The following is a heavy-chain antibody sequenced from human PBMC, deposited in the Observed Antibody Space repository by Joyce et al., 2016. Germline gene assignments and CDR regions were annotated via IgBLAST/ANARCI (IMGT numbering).Heavy chain of an antibody. V-gene: IGHV3-21*01. Sequence: EVQLVESGGGLVKPGGSLRLSCAASGFPFSSYSMSWVRQAPGKGLGWVSSLSSSSSYIKYTDSVKGRFTISRDNAKNSLYLQMNSLRVEDTAVYYCVRSSYTNGIFDYWGQGTLVTVSS. CDR3: VRSSYTNGIFDY. D-gene: IGHD2-8*01. CDR2: LSSSSSYI. CDR1: GFPFSSYS. J-gene: IGHJ4*02.